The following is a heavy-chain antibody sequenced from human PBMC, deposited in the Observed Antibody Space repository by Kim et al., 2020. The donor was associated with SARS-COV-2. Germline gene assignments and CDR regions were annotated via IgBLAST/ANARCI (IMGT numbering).Heavy chain of an antibody. J-gene: IGHJ6*02. V-gene: IGHV3-33*06. CDR1: GFTFSSYG. D-gene: IGHD2-2*01. CDR3: AKGAVVVPAAGVYYGMDV. Sequence: GGSLRLSCAASGFTFSSYGMHWVRQAPGKGLEWVAVIWYDGSNKYYADSVKGRFTISRDNSKNTLYLQMNSLRAEDTAVYYCAKGAVVVPAAGVYYGMDVWGQGTTVTVSS. CDR2: IWYDGSNK.